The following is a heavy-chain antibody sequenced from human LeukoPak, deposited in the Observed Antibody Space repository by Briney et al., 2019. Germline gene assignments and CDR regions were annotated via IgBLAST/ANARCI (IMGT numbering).Heavy chain of an antibody. V-gene: IGHV3-23*01. Sequence: GGSLRLSCAASGFTFSSYAMSWVRQAPGKGLEWVSAISGSGGSTYYADSVKGRFTISRDNSKNTLYLQMNSLRAEDTAVYYCTHDYYGSGSYGFDYWGQGTLVTVSS. CDR3: THDYYGSGSYGFDY. J-gene: IGHJ4*02. CDR1: GFTFSSYA. D-gene: IGHD3-10*01. CDR2: ISGSGGST.